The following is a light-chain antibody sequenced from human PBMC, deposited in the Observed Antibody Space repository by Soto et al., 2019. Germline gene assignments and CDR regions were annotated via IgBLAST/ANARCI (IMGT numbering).Light chain of an antibody. J-gene: IGKJ4*01. CDR2: DTS. CDR3: QQRINWPT. CDR1: QSVSSY. Sequence: EIVLTQSPATLSLSPGERATLSCRASQSVSSYLAWYQQKPGQAPRLLIYDTSNRAIGIPARFSGSGSGTDFTLTSSSLEPEDFAVYYCQQRINWPTFGGGTKVEIK. V-gene: IGKV3-11*01.